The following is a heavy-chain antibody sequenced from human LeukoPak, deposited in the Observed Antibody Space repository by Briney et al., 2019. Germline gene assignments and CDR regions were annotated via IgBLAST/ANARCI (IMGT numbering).Heavy chain of an antibody. Sequence: PSETLSLTSTVSGGSISSYYWSWIRQPAGKGLEWIGRIYTSGSTNYNPSLKSRVTMSVDTSKNQFSLKLSSVTAADTAVYYCARDRRYDSSGYYSTGYYYYMDVWGKGTTVTVSS. V-gene: IGHV4-4*07. D-gene: IGHD3-22*01. J-gene: IGHJ6*03. CDR2: IYTSGST. CDR1: GGSISSYY. CDR3: ARDRRYDSSGYYSTGYYYYMDV.